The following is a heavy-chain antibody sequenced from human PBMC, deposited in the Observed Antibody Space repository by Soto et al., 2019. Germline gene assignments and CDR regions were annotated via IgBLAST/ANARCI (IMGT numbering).Heavy chain of an antibody. CDR2: INGDGSFT. CDR3: ARILIIGTTRGSYFDY. J-gene: IGHJ4*02. V-gene: IGHV3-74*01. D-gene: IGHD1-20*01. Sequence: GGSLRLSCAASAFTFKNHWMHWVRQVPGKGPVWVSRINGDGSFTSYADAVKGRFTISRDNAKNTLSLQMNSLRAEDTAVYYCARILIIGTTRGSYFDYWGQGTLVTVSS. CDR1: AFTFKNHW.